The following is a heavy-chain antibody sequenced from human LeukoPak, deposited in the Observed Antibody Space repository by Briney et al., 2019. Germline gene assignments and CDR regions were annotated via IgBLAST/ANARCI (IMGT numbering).Heavy chain of an antibody. CDR1: GGSFSGYY. D-gene: IGHD3-16*02. Sequence: SETLSLTCAVYGGSFSGYYWSWIRQPPGKGLEWIGEINHSGSTNYNPSLKSRVTISVDTSKNQFSPKLSSVTAADTAVYYCARGRDYVWGSYRPFDYWGQGTLVTVSS. J-gene: IGHJ4*02. CDR2: INHSGST. CDR3: ARGRDYVWGSYRPFDY. V-gene: IGHV4-34*01.